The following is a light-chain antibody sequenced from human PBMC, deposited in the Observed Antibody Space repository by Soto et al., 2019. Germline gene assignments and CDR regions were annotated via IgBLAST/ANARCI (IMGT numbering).Light chain of an antibody. CDR3: QQYRSYPLT. CDR1: QSISSW. Sequence: DIQMTQSPSTLSASVGDRVTITCRASQSISSWLAWYQQKRGKAPKIXIYKASTLESGVPSRFSGSGSGTDFTLTISSLQPEDFATYYCQQYRSYPLTFGGGTKVDIK. V-gene: IGKV1-5*03. J-gene: IGKJ4*01. CDR2: KAS.